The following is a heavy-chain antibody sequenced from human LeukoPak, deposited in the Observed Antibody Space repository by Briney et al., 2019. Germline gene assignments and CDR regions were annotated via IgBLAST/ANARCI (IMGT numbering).Heavy chain of an antibody. J-gene: IGHJ4*02. D-gene: IGHD3-10*01. Sequence: GGSLRLYCASSGFTFSSYSMNWVRQAPGKGLEWVSSISSSSSYIYYADSVKGRFTISRDNAKNSLYLQMNSLRAEDTAVYYCARVHYGSGSYYQYYFDYWGQGTLVTVSS. CDR2: ISSSSSYI. V-gene: IGHV3-21*01. CDR1: GFTFSSYS. CDR3: ARVHYGSGSYYQYYFDY.